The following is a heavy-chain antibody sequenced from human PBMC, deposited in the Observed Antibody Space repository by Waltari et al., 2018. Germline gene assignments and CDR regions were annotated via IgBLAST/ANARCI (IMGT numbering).Heavy chain of an antibody. J-gene: IGHJ1*01. D-gene: IGHD1-20*01. CDR1: AFTSFTQA. CDR2: ITVSDAT. V-gene: IGHV3-23*01. Sequence: EVQLLESGGGLVQPGGSLRPSCQASAFTSFTQAINWVRQAPGKGLEWVSSITVSDATYYADSVKGRFTLSRDYSDNTVYLQLDSLRADDTAVYFCAKPFYNWDDPLHSWGQGTPVTVSS. CDR3: AKPFYNWDDPLHS.